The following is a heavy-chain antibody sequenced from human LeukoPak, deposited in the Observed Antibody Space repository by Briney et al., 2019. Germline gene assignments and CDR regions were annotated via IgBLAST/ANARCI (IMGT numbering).Heavy chain of an antibody. Sequence: GGSLRLSCAASGFTFDDYAMHWVRQAPGKGLEWVSLISGDGGSTYFADSVKGRFTISRDNSKNSLYLQMNSLRTEDTALYYCAKDLFSGTVATPYFYYYGMDVWGQGTTVSVPS. CDR3: AKDLFSGTVATPYFYYYGMDV. D-gene: IGHD6-19*01. V-gene: IGHV3-43*02. CDR1: GFTFDDYA. J-gene: IGHJ6*01. CDR2: ISGDGGST.